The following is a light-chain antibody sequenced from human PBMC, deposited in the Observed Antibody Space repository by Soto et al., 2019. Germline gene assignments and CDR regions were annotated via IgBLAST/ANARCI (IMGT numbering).Light chain of an antibody. J-gene: IGKJ4*01. CDR3: QQRSDWPLT. V-gene: IGKV3-11*01. Sequence: EIVLPQSPAPLSLSPGERATLSCRASQTISRYLAWYQQKPGQAPRLLIYEASNRATGIPARFSGSGSGTNFTLNISSLEPEDFAVYDCQQRSDWPLTFGGGTKVEIK. CDR2: EAS. CDR1: QTISRY.